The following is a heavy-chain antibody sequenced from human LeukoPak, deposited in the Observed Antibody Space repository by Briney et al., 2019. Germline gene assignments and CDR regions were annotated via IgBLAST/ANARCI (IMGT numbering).Heavy chain of an antibody. CDR2: ISAYNGNT. Sequence: ASVKVSCTASGYTFTSYGISWVRQAPGQGLEWMGWISAYNGNTNYAQKLQGRVTMTTDTSTSTAYMELRSLRSDDTAVYYCARDHFTVTNTNWFDPWGQGTLVTVSS. CDR3: ARDHFTVTNTNWFDP. CDR1: GYTFTSYG. D-gene: IGHD4-17*01. J-gene: IGHJ5*02. V-gene: IGHV1-18*01.